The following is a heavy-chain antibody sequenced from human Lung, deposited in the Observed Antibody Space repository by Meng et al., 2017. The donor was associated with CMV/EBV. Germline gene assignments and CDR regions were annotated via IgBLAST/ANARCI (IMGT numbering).Heavy chain of an antibody. Sequence: SSXXVSCKASGGTFNSYVIYWVRQAPGQGLEWMGGITPISATVNYAQRFQGRVTLTTDESTNTAYMELTGLRSDDTAVYFCARWSISIQHWGQGTLVNGAS. CDR2: ITPISATV. CDR3: ARWSISIQH. V-gene: IGHV1-69*05. D-gene: IGHD3-3*02. J-gene: IGHJ1*01. CDR1: GGTFNSYV.